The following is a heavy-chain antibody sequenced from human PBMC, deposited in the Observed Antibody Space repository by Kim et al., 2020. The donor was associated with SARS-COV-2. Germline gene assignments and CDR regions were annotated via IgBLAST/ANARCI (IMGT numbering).Heavy chain of an antibody. D-gene: IGHD1-26*01. Sequence: SQTLSLTCAISGDRVSSNSAAWNWIRQSPSRGLEWLGRTYYRSKWYNDYAVSVKSRITINPDTSKNQFSLQLNSVTPEDTAVYYCARVGQQLEGRLVWELLFFDYWGQGTLVTVSS. CDR2: TYYRSKWYN. V-gene: IGHV6-1*01. CDR1: GDRVSSNSAA. J-gene: IGHJ4*02. CDR3: ARVGQQLEGRLVWELLFFDY.